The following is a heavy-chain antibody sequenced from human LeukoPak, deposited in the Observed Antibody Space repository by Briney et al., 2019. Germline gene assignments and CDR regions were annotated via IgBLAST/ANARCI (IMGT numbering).Heavy chain of an antibody. J-gene: IGHJ3*02. V-gene: IGHV3-23*01. CDR2: ITGTGGDT. Sequence: GGSLRLSCAASGFTFSTYVMIWVRQAPGKGLEWVSAITGTGGDTYYADSVKGRFTISRDNSKNTLYLQMNSLRAEDTAVYYCAKDWRQQLVYDAFDIWGQGTMVTVSS. CDR1: GFTFSTYV. D-gene: IGHD6-13*01. CDR3: AKDWRQQLVYDAFDI.